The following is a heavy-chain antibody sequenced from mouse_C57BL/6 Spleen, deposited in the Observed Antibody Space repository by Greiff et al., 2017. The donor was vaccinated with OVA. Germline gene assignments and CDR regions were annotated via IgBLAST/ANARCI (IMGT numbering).Heavy chain of an antibody. CDR3: ARDGGTTVVVHFDY. Sequence: EVQLVESGGGLVKPGGSLKLSCAASGFTFSSYAMSWVRQTPEKRLEWVATISDGGSYTYYPDNVKGRFTISRDNAKNNLYLQMSHLKSEDTAMYYCARDGGTTVVVHFDYWGQGTTLTVSS. CDR2: ISDGGSYT. V-gene: IGHV5-4*01. CDR1: GFTFSSYA. D-gene: IGHD1-1*01. J-gene: IGHJ2*01.